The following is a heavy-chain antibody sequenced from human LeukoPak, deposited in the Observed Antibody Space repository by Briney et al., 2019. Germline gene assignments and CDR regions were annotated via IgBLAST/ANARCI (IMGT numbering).Heavy chain of an antibody. Sequence: SETLSLTCTVSGDSISSYYWSWVRQPPGKGLEWIGYIYYSGTTNYTPSLKSRITISVDTSKNQFSLKLTSVTAADTAVYYCARNYYYGMDVWGQGTTVTVSS. CDR1: GDSISSYY. CDR2: IYYSGTT. CDR3: ARNYYYGMDV. J-gene: IGHJ6*02. V-gene: IGHV4-59*01.